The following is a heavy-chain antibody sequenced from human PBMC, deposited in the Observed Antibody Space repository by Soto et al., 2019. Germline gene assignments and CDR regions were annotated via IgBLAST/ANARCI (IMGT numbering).Heavy chain of an antibody. CDR2: INHSGST. Sequence: PSETLSLTCAVYGGSFSGYYWSWIRQPPGKGLEWIGEINHSGSTNYNPSLKSRVTISVDTSKNQFSLKLSSVTAADTAVYYCARGDMVRGVITRARYNWFDPWGQGTLVTVSS. V-gene: IGHV4-34*01. D-gene: IGHD3-10*01. CDR3: ARGDMVRGVITRARYNWFDP. CDR1: GGSFSGYY. J-gene: IGHJ5*02.